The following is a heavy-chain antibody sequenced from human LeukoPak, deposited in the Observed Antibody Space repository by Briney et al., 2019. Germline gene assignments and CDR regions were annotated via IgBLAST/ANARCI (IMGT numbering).Heavy chain of an antibody. D-gene: IGHD2-2*01. Sequence: SETLSLTCTVSGGSISSYYWSWIRQPPGKGLEWIGYIYYSGSTNYNPSLKSRVTISVDTSKNQFSLKLSSVTAADTAVYYCARAPGEDCSSTRCTQPNYYYYYYMDVWGKGTTVIVSS. J-gene: IGHJ6*03. CDR3: ARAPGEDCSSTRCTQPNYYYYYYMDV. CDR1: GGSISSYY. V-gene: IGHV4-59*01. CDR2: IYYSGST.